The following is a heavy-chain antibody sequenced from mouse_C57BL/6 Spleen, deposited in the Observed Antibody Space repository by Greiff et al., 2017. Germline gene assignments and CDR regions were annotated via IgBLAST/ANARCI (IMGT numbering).Heavy chain of an antibody. Sequence: VQLQQPGAELVMPGASVKLSCKASGYTFTSYWMHWVKQRPGQGLEWIGEIDPSDSYTNYNQKFKSKATLTVDTSSSTAYMQLSSLTSEDSAVYYCARADGYYAMDYWGQGTAVTVSS. CDR2: IDPSDSYT. CDR1: GYTFTSYW. J-gene: IGHJ4*01. D-gene: IGHD2-3*01. CDR3: ARADGYYAMDY. V-gene: IGHV1-69*01.